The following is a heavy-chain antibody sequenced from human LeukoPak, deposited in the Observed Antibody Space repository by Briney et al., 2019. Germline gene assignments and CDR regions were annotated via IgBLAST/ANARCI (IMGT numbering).Heavy chain of an antibody. CDR2: VYYSGST. CDR1: GGSISSSSYY. D-gene: IGHD5-12*01. CDR3: ARQPGGYSGPFDY. V-gene: IGHV4-39*01. J-gene: IGHJ4*02. Sequence: ASETLPLTCSVSGGSISSSSYYWGWIRQPPGKGLEWVASVYYSGSTYYNPSLESRVTMSVDTSKNQFSLKLSSVTAADTAVYYCARQPGGYSGPFDYWGQGTLVTVSS.